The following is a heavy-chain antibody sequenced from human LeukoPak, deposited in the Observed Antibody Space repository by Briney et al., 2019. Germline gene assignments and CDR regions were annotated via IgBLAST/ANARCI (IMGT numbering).Heavy chain of an antibody. J-gene: IGHJ4*02. CDR2: ISWNSGNI. D-gene: IGHD4-17*01. V-gene: IGHV3-9*01. CDR3: ANLHGDYRDY. CDR1: GFTFDDYA. Sequence: GGSLRLSCAASGFTFDDYAMHWVRQAPGKGLEWVSGISWNSGNIGYADSVKGRFTISRDNAKDSLHLQMNSLRAEDTALYYCANLHGDYRDYWGQGTLVTVSS.